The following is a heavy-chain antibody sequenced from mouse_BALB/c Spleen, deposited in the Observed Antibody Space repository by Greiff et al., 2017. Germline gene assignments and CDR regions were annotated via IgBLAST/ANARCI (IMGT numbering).Heavy chain of an antibody. CDR3: AREAGDGNYGY. CDR2: ISDGGSST. J-gene: IGHJ2*01. V-gene: IGHV5-4*02. D-gene: IGHD2-1*01. Sequence: EVKLMESGGGLVKPGGSLKLSCAASGFTFSDYYMYWVRHTPVKRLEWVATISDGGSSTYYPDSVKGRFTISRDNAKNNLYLQMSSLKSEDTAMYYGAREAGDGNYGYWGQGTTRTVAS. CDR1: GFTFSDYY.